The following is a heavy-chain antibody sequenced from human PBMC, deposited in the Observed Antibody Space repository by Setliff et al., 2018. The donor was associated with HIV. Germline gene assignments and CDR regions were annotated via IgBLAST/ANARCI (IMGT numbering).Heavy chain of an antibody. V-gene: IGHV3-7*03. D-gene: IGHD6-6*01. Sequence: LRLSCAASGFSFSNYWMNWVRQVPGKGLEWVANINQDGSEKKYVDSMKGRLTITRDNAKNSLYLQMTSLRAEDTALYFCARDPRTDSSYAWFDSWGQGTLVTVSS. CDR2: INQDGSEK. J-gene: IGHJ5*01. CDR1: GFSFSNYW. CDR3: ARDPRTDSSYAWFDS.